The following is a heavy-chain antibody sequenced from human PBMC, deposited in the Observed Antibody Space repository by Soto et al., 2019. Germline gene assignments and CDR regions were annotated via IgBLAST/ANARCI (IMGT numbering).Heavy chain of an antibody. CDR2: IYPGDSDT. V-gene: IGHV5-51*01. J-gene: IGHJ6*01. CDR3: ARTNWGRGYPCYCGMAV. Sequence: RESLKISCKGSGYSFTSYWIGWVRQMPGKGLEWMGIIYPGDSDTRYSPSFQGQVTTSADKSISTAYLQWSSLKASDTAMYYCARTNWGRGYPCYCGMAVWGQGNTVT. CDR1: GYSFTSYW. D-gene: IGHD3-22*01.